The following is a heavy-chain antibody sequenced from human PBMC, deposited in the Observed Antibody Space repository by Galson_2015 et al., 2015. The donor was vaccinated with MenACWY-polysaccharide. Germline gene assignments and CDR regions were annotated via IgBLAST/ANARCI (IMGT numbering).Heavy chain of an antibody. CDR1: GFTFSSYA. D-gene: IGHD5-12*01. V-gene: IGHV3-23*01. CDR3: ARLSGYTYRSPYYSDY. J-gene: IGHJ4*02. Sequence: SLRLSCAAAGFTFSSYAMSWVRQAPGKGLEWVSSMSGSGGSTYYGDFVKGRFTISRDNSKNTLYLQMNSLRAEDTAIYYCARLSGYTYRSPYYSDYWGQGTLVTVSS. CDR2: MSGSGGST.